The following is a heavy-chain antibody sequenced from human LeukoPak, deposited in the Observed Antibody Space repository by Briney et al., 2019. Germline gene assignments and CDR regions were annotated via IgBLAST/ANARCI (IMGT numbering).Heavy chain of an antibody. Sequence: PSETLSLTCTVSGGSISSYYWSWIRQPPGKGLEWIGYIYYSGSTNYNPSLKSRVTISVDTSKNQFSLKLSSATAADTAVYYCARGGSYTAFDIWGQGTMVTVSS. V-gene: IGHV4-59*01. D-gene: IGHD3-10*01. CDR2: IYYSGST. CDR1: GGSISSYY. J-gene: IGHJ3*02. CDR3: ARGGSYTAFDI.